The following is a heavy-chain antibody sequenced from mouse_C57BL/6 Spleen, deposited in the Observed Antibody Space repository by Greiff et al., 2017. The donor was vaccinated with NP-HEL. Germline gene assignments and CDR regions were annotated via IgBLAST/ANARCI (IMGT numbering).Heavy chain of an antibody. J-gene: IGHJ4*01. Sequence: QVQLQQPGAELVKPGASVKLSCKASGYTFTSYWMHWVKQRPGQGLEWIGMIHPTSGSTNYNEKFKSKATLTVDKSSSTAYMQLSSLTSEDSAVYYCTRYYYGSSYAMDYWGQGTSVTVSS. V-gene: IGHV1-64*01. CDR1: GYTFTSYW. D-gene: IGHD1-1*01. CDR3: TRYYYGSSYAMDY. CDR2: IHPTSGST.